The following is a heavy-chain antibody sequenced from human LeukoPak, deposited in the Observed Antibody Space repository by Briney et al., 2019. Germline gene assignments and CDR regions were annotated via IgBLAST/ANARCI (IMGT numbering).Heavy chain of an antibody. D-gene: IGHD3-22*01. Sequence: GASVKVSCKASGYTVTSDYMHWVRQAPGQGLEWMGIINPSGGSTSYAQKFQGRVTMTRDTSTSTVYMELSSLRSEDTAVYYCARPYYYDSSSYYYFDYWGQGTLVTVSS. CDR3: ARPYYYDSSSYYYFDY. CDR2: INPSGGST. V-gene: IGHV1-46*01. J-gene: IGHJ4*02. CDR1: GYTVTSDY.